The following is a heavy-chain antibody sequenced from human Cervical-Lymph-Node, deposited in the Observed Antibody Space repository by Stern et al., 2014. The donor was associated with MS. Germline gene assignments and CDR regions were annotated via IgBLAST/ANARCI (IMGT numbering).Heavy chain of an antibody. CDR1: GFTFSSYG. Sequence: VQLLESGGGLVQPGGSLRLSCAASGFTFSSYGMHWVRQAPGKGLEWVAVIWYDGSNKYYADSVKGRFTISRDNSKNTLYLQMNSLRAEDTAVYYCARGYSSGWYYGMDVWGQGTTVTVSS. D-gene: IGHD6-19*01. V-gene: IGHV3-33*08. CDR3: ARGYSSGWYYGMDV. CDR2: IWYDGSNK. J-gene: IGHJ6*02.